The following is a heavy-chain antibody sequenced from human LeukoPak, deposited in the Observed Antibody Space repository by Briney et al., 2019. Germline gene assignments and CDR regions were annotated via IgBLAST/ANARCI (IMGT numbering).Heavy chain of an antibody. CDR3: ASARELPMGYYYYYMDV. CDR2: ISSSSSYI. CDR1: GFTFSSYS. V-gene: IGHV3-21*01. D-gene: IGHD1-26*01. J-gene: IGHJ6*03. Sequence: VQPGGSLRLSCAASGFTFSSYSMNWARQAPGKGLEWVSSISSSSSYIYYADLVKGRFTISRDNAKNSLYLQMNSLRAEDTAVYYCASARELPMGYYYYYMDVWGKGTTVTVSS.